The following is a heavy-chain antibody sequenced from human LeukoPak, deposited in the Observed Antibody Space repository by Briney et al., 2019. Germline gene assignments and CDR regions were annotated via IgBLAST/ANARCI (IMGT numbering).Heavy chain of an antibody. Sequence: GGSLRLSCAASGFTSSSYAMSWVRQAPGKGLEWVSAISGSGGSTYYADSVKGRFTISRDNSKNTLYLQINSLRAEDTAVYYCARDRVGATDYFDYWGQGTLVTVSS. V-gene: IGHV3-23*01. CDR2: ISGSGGST. D-gene: IGHD1-26*01. J-gene: IGHJ4*02. CDR1: GFTSSSYA. CDR3: ARDRVGATDYFDY.